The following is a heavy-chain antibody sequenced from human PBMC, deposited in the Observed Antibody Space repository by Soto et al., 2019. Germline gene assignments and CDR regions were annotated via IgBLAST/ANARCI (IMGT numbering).Heavy chain of an antibody. V-gene: IGHV1-69*06. D-gene: IGHD3-3*01. CDR2: TVPVFDTS. CDR3: APGVSNSEAYYTGPSAYEL. Sequence: QVQLVQSGAVVKKPGSSVEVSCKASGGTFNGYGISWVRQAPGQGLEWMGGTVPVFDTSKYAPRFQGRVTITADKSTSTASMELSSVRSEDTASYFCAPGVSNSEAYYTGPSAYELWGQGTLVIVSS. J-gene: IGHJ3*01. CDR1: GGTFNGYG.